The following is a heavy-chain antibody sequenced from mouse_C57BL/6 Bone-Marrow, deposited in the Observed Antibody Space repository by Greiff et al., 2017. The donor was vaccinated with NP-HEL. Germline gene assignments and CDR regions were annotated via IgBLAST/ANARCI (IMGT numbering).Heavy chain of an antibody. J-gene: IGHJ4*01. CDR3: AKHNYGAMEY. CDR2: IWGGGST. V-gene: IGHV2-9*01. CDR1: GFSLTSYG. Sequence: VQLQESGAGLVAPSQSLSITCTVSGFSLTSYGVDWVRQPPGTGLEWLGGIWGGGSTNYYSALMSRLSISKDNSKSQVFFKMNSLQTDDAAMYYCAKHNYGAMEYWGQGTSVTVSS. D-gene: IGHD1-1*01.